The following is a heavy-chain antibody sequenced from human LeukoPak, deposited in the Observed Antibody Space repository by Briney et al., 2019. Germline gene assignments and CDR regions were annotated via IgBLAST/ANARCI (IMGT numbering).Heavy chain of an antibody. CDR3: ARVEEGYSAYDKRDYYYYMDV. Sequence: GGSLRLSCAASGFTFSSYWMSWVRQAPGKGLEWVANIKQDGSEKYYVDSVKGRFTISRDNAKNSLYLQMNSLRAEDTAVYSCARVEEGYSAYDKRDYYYYMDVWGKGTTVTISS. J-gene: IGHJ6*03. D-gene: IGHD5-12*01. V-gene: IGHV3-7*01. CDR2: IKQDGSEK. CDR1: GFTFSSYW.